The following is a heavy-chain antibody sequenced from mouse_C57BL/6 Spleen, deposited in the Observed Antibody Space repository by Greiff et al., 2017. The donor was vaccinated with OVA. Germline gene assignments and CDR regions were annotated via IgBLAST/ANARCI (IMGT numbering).Heavy chain of an antibody. CDR2: FDPNSGGT. J-gene: IGHJ3*01. D-gene: IGHD1-1*01. CDR3: ARSYGSSSWFAY. V-gene: IGHV1-72*01. Sequence: VQLQQPGAELVKPGASVKLSCKASGYTFTSYWMHWVKQRPGRGLGWMGRFDPNSGGTKYNGKCKSKATLTVDKPSSTAYMQLSSLTSEESAVNCCARSYGSSSWFAYWGQGTLVTVSA. CDR1: GYTFTSYW.